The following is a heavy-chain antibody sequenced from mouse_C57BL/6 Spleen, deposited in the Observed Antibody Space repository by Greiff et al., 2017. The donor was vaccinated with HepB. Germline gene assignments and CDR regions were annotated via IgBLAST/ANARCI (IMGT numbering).Heavy chain of an antibody. CDR2: IYPRSGNT. CDR1: GYTFTSYG. J-gene: IGHJ4*01. Sequence: QVQLQQSGAELARPGASVKLSCKASGYTFTSYGISWVKQRTGQGLEWIGEIYPRSGNTYYNEKFKGKATLTADKSSSTAYMELRSLTSEDSAVYFCATIYYDYDDGAMDYWGQGTSVTVSS. D-gene: IGHD2-4*01. CDR3: ATIYYDYDDGAMDY. V-gene: IGHV1-81*01.